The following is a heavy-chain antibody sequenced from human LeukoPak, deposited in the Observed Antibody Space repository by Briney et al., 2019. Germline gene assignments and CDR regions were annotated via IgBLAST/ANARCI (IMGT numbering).Heavy chain of an antibody. D-gene: IGHD5-18*01. CDR1: GYTLTELS. CDR3: AADTAMSYWYFDL. V-gene: IGHV1-24*01. Sequence: ASVKVSCKVSGYTLTELSMHWVRQAPGEGLEWMGGSDPEDGETIYAQKFQGRVTFTEGTSADTAYMELSSLRSEDTAVYYRAADTAMSYWYFDLWGRGTLVTVSS. J-gene: IGHJ2*01. CDR2: SDPEDGET.